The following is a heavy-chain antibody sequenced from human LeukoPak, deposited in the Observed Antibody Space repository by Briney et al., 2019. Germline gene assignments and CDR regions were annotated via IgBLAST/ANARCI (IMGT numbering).Heavy chain of an antibody. V-gene: IGHV7-4-1*02. J-gene: IGHJ4*02. CDR3: ARTMVRGVIGY. Sequence: GASVKVSCKASGYTFTSYGISWVRQAPGQGLEWMGWINTNTGNPTYAQGFIGRFVFSLDTSVSTAYLQISSLKTEDTAVYYCARTMVRGVIGYWGQGTLVTVSS. CDR1: GYTFTSYG. D-gene: IGHD3-10*01. CDR2: INTNTGNP.